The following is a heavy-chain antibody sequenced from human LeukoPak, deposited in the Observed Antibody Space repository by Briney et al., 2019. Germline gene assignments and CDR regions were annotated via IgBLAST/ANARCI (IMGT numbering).Heavy chain of an antibody. J-gene: IGHJ5*02. CDR3: ARDRLVGWFDP. CDR2: IYYSGST. D-gene: IGHD6-6*01. Sequence: SETQSLTCTVSGGSISSSSYYWGWIRQPPGKGLEWIGSIYYSGSTYYNPSLKSRVTISEDTSKNQFSMKLSSVTAADTAVYYCARDRLVGWFDPWGQGTLVTVSS. V-gene: IGHV4-39*07. CDR1: GGSISSSSYY.